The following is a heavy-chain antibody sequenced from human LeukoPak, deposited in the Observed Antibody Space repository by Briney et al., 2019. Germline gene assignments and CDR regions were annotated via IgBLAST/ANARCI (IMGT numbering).Heavy chain of an antibody. CDR1: GFTVSSNY. CDR2: IYSGGST. CDR3: AKDTGYCSGGSCQPPYYFDY. V-gene: IGHV3-53*01. Sequence: TGGSLRLSCAASGFTVSSNYMSWVRQAPGKGLEWVSVIYSGGSTYYADSVKGRFTISRDNSKNTLYLQMNSLRAEDTAVYYCAKDTGYCSGGSCQPPYYFDYWGQGTLVTVSS. D-gene: IGHD2-15*01. J-gene: IGHJ4*02.